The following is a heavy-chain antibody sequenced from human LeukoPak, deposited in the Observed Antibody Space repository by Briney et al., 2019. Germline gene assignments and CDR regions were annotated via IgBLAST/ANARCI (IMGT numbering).Heavy chain of an antibody. CDR3: ARRRAPWFGELSRYGIDV. J-gene: IGHJ6*02. V-gene: IGHV4-34*01. Sequence: SETLSLTCAVYGGSFSGYYWSWIRQPPGKGLEWIGEINHSGSTNYNPSLKSRVTISVDTSKNQFSLKLSSVTAADTAAYYCARRRAPWFGELSRYGIDVWGQGTTVTVSS. D-gene: IGHD3-10*01. CDR1: GGSFSGYY. CDR2: INHSGST.